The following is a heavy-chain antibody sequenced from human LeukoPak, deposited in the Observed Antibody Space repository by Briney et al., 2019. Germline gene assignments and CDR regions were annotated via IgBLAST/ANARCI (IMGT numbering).Heavy chain of an antibody. CDR2: INHSGST. J-gene: IGHJ4*02. V-gene: IGHV4-34*01. Sequence: PSETLSLTCAVYGGSFSGYYWSWIRQPPGKGLEWIGEINHSGSTNYNPSLKSRVTISVDTSKNQFSLKLSSVTAADMAVYYCARGVYCSGGSCHLDYWGQGTLVTVSS. CDR3: ARGVYCSGGSCHLDY. CDR1: GGSFSGYY. D-gene: IGHD2-15*01.